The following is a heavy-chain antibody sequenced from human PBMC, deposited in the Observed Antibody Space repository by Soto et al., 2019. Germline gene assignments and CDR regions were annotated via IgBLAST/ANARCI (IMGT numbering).Heavy chain of an antibody. J-gene: IGHJ4*02. CDR2: INQDATRQ. CDR1: GFTFSNYW. V-gene: IGHV3-7*03. D-gene: IGHD1-1*01. CDR3: ARVGLFDGNKPITLEF. Sequence: EVQLVESGGGLVQPGGSLRLSCAASGFTFSNYWMSWVRQAPGRGLEWVANINQDATRQSYVDSVEGRFSISRDNAKNSIYLQMSNLRVDDTAVYYCARVGLFDGNKPITLEFWGQGTLVTVYS.